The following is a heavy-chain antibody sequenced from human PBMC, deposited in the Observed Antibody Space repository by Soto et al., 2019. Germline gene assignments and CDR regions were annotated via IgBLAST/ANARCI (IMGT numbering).Heavy chain of an antibody. CDR1: GFTFSSYW. CDR2: FNSDESST. CDR3: ARDSNYKGYGMDV. Sequence: GGSLRLSCAASGFTFSSYWMHWVRQAPGKGLVWVSRFNSDESSTSYADSVKGRFTISRDNAKNTLYLQMNSLRAEDTAVYYCARDSNYKGYGMDVWGQGTTVTVSS. D-gene: IGHD4-4*01. V-gene: IGHV3-74*01. J-gene: IGHJ6*02.